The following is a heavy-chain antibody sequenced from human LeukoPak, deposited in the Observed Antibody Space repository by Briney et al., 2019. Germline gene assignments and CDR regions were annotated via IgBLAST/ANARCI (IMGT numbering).Heavy chain of an antibody. D-gene: IGHD2-2*02. V-gene: IGHV4-30-4*01. CDR2: IYYSGST. Sequence: SETLSLTCTVSGGSISSGDYYWSWIRQPPGKGLEWIGYIYYSGSTYYNPSLKSRVTISVDTSKNQFSLKLSSVTAADTAVYYCARYCSSTSCYMGRAFDIWGQGTMVTVSS. CDR1: GGSISSGDYY. J-gene: IGHJ3*02. CDR3: ARYCSSTSCYMGRAFDI.